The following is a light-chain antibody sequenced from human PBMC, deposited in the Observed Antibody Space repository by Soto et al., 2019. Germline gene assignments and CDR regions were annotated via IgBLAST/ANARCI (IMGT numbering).Light chain of an antibody. CDR3: RQANSFPLT. CDR2: AAS. J-gene: IGKJ2*01. CDR1: QGISSW. Sequence: DIQMTQSPSSVSASVGDRVTITWRASQGISSWLAWYQQKPGKARKLLIYAASSLQIGVPSRFSCSGSATDFNLTISGLQTEDFATYYCRQANSFPLTFGQATKLEIK. V-gene: IGKV1-12*01.